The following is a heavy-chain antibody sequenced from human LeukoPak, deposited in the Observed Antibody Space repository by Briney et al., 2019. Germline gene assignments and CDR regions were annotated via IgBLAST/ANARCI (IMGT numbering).Heavy chain of an antibody. CDR1: GGSISSSSYY. Sequence: SETLSLTCTVSGGSISSSSYYWGWIRQPPGKGLEWIGNIYYSGSTYYNPSLKSRVTISVDTSKNQFSLKLSSVTAADTAVYYCARSGITMIVRTWGQGTLVTVSS. V-gene: IGHV4-39*01. J-gene: IGHJ4*02. CDR3: ARSGITMIVRT. CDR2: IYYSGST. D-gene: IGHD3-22*01.